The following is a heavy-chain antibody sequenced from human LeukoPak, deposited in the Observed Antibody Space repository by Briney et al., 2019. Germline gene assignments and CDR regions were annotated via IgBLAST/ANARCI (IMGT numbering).Heavy chain of an antibody. CDR3: ARDHGFVGYAFDI. V-gene: IGHV1-2*02. CDR1: GYTFTGYY. J-gene: IGHJ3*02. Sequence: GASVKVSCKASGYTFTGYYMHWVRQAPRQGLEWMGWINPNSGGTNYAQKFQGRVTMTRDTSISTAYMELSRLRSDDTAVYYCARDHGFVGYAFDIWGQGTMVTVSS. CDR2: INPNSGGT. D-gene: IGHD3-16*01.